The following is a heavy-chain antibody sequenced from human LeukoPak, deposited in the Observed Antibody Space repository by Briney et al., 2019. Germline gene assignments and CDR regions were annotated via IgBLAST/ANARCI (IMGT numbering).Heavy chain of an antibody. D-gene: IGHD1-1*01. Sequence: GGSLRLSCAASGFTFSSYGMSWVRQAPGKGLEWVSAISGSGGSTYYADSVKGRFTISRGNSKNTLYLQMNSLRAEDTAVYYCAKVATTGTTGCIDYWGQGTLVTVSS. CDR1: GFTFSSYG. V-gene: IGHV3-23*01. CDR2: ISGSGGST. J-gene: IGHJ4*02. CDR3: AKVATTGTTGCIDY.